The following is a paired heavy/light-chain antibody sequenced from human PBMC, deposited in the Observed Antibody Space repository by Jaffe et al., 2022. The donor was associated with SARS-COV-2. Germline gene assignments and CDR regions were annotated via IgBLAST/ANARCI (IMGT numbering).Light chain of an antibody. CDR3: ATWDDSLSGVV. CDR2: RND. CDR1: SSNIGSEY. V-gene: IGLV1-47*01. J-gene: IGLJ2*01. Sequence: QSVLTQPPSASGTPGQRVTISCSGSSSNIGSEYVYWYQQLPGTAPKLLIYRNDQRPSGVPDRFSASRSGTSASLAISGLRSEDEADYHCATWDDSLSGVVFGGGTKLSVL.
Heavy chain of an antibody. CDR3: AKVFGQQQLVLPHFDY. D-gene: IGHD6-13*01. Sequence: QVQLVESGGGVVQPGRSLRLSCAASGFSFSSYGMHWVRQAPGKGLEWVAVISNDGSNKYYSDSVKGRFTISRDNSKNTLYLQMSGLRAEDTAVYYCAKVFGQQQLVLPHFDYWGQGTLVTVSS. J-gene: IGHJ4*02. CDR1: GFSFSSYG. V-gene: IGHV3-30*18. CDR2: ISNDGSNK.